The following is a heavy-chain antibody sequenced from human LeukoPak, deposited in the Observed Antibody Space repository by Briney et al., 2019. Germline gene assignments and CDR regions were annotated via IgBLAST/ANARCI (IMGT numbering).Heavy chain of an antibody. Sequence: GESQRLSCAGSGFTFSSYWMSWVRQAPGKGLEWVANIKQNGSEKYYVDSVKGRFTISRDNAKNSLYLQMNSLRAEDTAVYYCARDFKGGDWSNCFDYWGQGTLVPVSS. CDR3: ARDFKGGDWSNCFDY. J-gene: IGHJ4*02. D-gene: IGHD2-21*02. CDR2: IKQNGSEK. V-gene: IGHV3-7*01. CDR1: GFTFSSYW.